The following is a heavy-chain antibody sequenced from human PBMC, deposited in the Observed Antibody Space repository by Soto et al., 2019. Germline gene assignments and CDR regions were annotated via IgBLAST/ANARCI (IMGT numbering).Heavy chain of an antibody. J-gene: IGHJ4*02. CDR2: IIPIFGTA. Sequence: QVQLVQSGAEVKKPGSSVKVSCKASGGTFSSYAISWVRQASGQGVEWMGGIIPIFGTANYAQKFQGRVTITADESTSTAYMELRSLRSEDTAVYYCALSPRGYGGILDYWGQGTLVTVSS. CDR1: GGTFSSYA. V-gene: IGHV1-69*01. CDR3: ALSPRGYGGILDY. D-gene: IGHD4-17*01.